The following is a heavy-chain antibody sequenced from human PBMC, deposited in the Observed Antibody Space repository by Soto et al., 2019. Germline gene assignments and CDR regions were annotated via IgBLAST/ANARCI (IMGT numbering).Heavy chain of an antibody. CDR3: ARGPNYDFWSGPSWGPYYYYYGMDV. CDR1: GGSFSGYY. D-gene: IGHD3-3*01. CDR2: INHSGST. J-gene: IGHJ6*02. V-gene: IGHV4-34*01. Sequence: SETLSLTCAVYGGSFSGYYWSWIRQPPGKGLEWIGEINHSGSTNYNPSLKSRVTISVDTSKNQFSLKLSSVTAADTAVYYCARGPNYDFWSGPSWGPYYYYYGMDVWGQGTTVT.